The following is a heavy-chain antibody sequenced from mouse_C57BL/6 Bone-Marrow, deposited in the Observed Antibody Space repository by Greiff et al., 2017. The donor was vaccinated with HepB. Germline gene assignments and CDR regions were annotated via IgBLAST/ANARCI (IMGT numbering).Heavy chain of an antibody. Sequence: QVQLKQPGAELVKPGASVKMSCKASGYTFTSYWITWVKQRPGQGLEWIGDIYPGSGSTNYNEKFKSKATLTVDTSSSTAYMQLSSLTSEDSAVYYCARRGFYYYGSSPHYFDYWGQGTTLTVSS. CDR3: ARRGFYYYGSSPHYFDY. V-gene: IGHV1-55*01. J-gene: IGHJ2*01. D-gene: IGHD1-1*01. CDR1: GYTFTSYW. CDR2: IYPGSGST.